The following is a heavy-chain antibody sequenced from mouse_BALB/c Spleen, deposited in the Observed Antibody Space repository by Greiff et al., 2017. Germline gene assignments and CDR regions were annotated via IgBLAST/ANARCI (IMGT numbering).Heavy chain of an antibody. D-gene: IGHD2-10*01. CDR1: GFTFSSFG. V-gene: IGHV5-17*02. Sequence: EVQLVESGGGLVQPGGSRKLSCAASGFTFSSFGMHWVRQAPEKGLEWVAYISSGSSTIYYADTVKGRFTISRDNPKNTLFLQMTSLRSEDTAMYYCARAYYEAWFAYWGQGTLVTVSA. J-gene: IGHJ3*01. CDR2: ISSGSSTI. CDR3: ARAYYEAWFAY.